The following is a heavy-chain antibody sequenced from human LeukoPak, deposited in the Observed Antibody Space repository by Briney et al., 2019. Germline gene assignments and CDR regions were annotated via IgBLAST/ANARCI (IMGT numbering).Heavy chain of an antibody. V-gene: IGHV3-66*04. J-gene: IGHJ4*02. D-gene: IGHD6-13*01. CDR1: GFTVSSNY. CDR2: INSGGST. CDR3: ARHRGSSWISPFDY. Sequence: GSLRLSCAASGFTVSSNYMNWVRQAPGKGLEWVSVINSGGSTYYADSVKGRFTISRDNSKNTLYLQMNSLRAEDTAVYYCARHRGSSWISPFDYWGQGTLVTVSS.